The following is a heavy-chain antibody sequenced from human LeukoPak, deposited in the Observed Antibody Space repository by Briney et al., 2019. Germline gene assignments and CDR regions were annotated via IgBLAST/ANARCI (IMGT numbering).Heavy chain of an antibody. V-gene: IGHV3-48*04. CDR3: ARIVQHRGWYGGADY. CDR1: GFTFSSFW. Sequence: PGGSLRLSCAASGFTFSSFWMTWVRQAPGKGLEWVSYITGSGRTIYYADSVKGRFTISRDNAKNSLYLQMNSLRAEDTAIYYCARIVQHRGWYGGADYWGQGTLVTVSS. CDR2: ITGSGRTI. D-gene: IGHD6-19*01. J-gene: IGHJ4*02.